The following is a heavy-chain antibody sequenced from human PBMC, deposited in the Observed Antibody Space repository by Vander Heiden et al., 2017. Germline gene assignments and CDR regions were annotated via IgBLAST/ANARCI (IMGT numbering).Heavy chain of an antibody. Sequence: QLVESGGGLVKPGRSLRLSCTASGFTFGAYAMSWFRQAPGKGLEWVGFIGSKAYGGTTEYAASVKGRFTISRDDSKSIAYLQMNSLKTEDTAVYYCSLKYYYVSSGFSHFDYWGQGTLVTVSS. CDR2: IGSKAYGGTT. CDR3: SLKYYYVSSGFSHFDY. V-gene: IGHV3-49*05. CDR1: GFTFGAYA. D-gene: IGHD3-22*01. J-gene: IGHJ4*02.